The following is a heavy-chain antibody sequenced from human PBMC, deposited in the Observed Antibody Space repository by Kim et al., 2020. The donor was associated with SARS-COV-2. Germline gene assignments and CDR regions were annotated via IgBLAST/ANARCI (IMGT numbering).Heavy chain of an antibody. CDR1: GGSISNYY. J-gene: IGHJ4*02. V-gene: IGHV4-59*01. CDR3: ARHRYDSSGLLDFDY. Sequence: SETLSLTCTVSGGSISNYYWSWIRQPPGKGLEWIGYIYYSGSTNYNPSLKSRVTISVDTSKNQFSLKLSSVTAADTAVYYCARHRYDSSGLLDFDYWGQGTLVTVSS. D-gene: IGHD3-22*01. CDR2: IYYSGST.